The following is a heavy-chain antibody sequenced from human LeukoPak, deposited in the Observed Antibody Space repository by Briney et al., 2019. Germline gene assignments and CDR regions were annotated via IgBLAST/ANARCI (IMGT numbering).Heavy chain of an antibody. J-gene: IGHJ4*02. V-gene: IGHV3-9*01. CDR2: ISWNSGRM. CDR3: ANRVGDDYVLGSYRFYFDY. Sequence: GGSLRLSCAASGFTFDDYAMHWVRQAPGKGLEWVSGISWNSGRMGYADSVKGRFTISRDNAKNTLYLQMNSLRAEDTAVYYCANRVGDDYVLGSYRFYFDYWGQGTLVTVSS. CDR1: GFTFDDYA. D-gene: IGHD3-16*02.